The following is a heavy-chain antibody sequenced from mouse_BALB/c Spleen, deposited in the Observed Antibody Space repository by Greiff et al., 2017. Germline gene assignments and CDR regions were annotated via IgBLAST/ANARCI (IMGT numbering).Heavy chain of an antibody. D-gene: IGHD1-2*01. V-gene: IGHV5-9-4*01. CDR2: ISSGGSYT. CDR3: ARNSLLRLRYFDV. CDR1: GFTFSSYA. Sequence: EVKLVESGGGLVKPGGSLKLSCAASGFTFSSYAMSWVRQSPEKRLEWVAEISSGGSYTYYPDTVTGRFTISRDNAKNTLYLEMSSLRSEDTAMYYCARNSLLRLRYFDVWGAGTTVTVSS. J-gene: IGHJ1*01.